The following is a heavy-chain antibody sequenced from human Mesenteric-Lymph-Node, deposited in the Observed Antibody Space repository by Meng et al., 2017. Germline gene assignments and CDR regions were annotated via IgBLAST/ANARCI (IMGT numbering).Heavy chain of an antibody. V-gene: IGHV3-30*07. Sequence: GESLKISCAASGFTFSSYAMHWVRQAPGKGLEWVAVISYDGSNKYYADSVKGRFTISRDNAKNSLFLDMSSLRVDDTAVYYCARDTASFYTWGQGTLVTVSS. CDR3: ARDTASFYT. J-gene: IGHJ5*02. CDR2: ISYDGSNK. D-gene: IGHD3-10*01. CDR1: GFTFSSYA.